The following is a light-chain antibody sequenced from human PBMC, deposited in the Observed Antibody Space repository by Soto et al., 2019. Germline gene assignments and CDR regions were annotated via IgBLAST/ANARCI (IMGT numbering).Light chain of an antibody. CDR2: GAS. J-gene: IGKJ5*01. Sequence: EIVLTQSPGTLSLSPGGRATLSCRASQSVSRRLAWYQHRPGQSPRLLISGASMRASGVPVRFSGSGSGTDFTLTINRLEPEDFAVYYCQHYGETPITFGLGTRLE. CDR1: QSVSRR. CDR3: QHYGETPIT. V-gene: IGKV3-20*01.